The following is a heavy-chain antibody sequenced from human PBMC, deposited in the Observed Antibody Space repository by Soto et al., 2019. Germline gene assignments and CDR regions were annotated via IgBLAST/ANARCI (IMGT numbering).Heavy chain of an antibody. CDR2: ISSTTNYI. CDR1: GFTFTRYS. CDR3: ASDRFRGTYYLRGVTYFFEE. V-gene: IGHV3-21*04. J-gene: IGHJ4*02. D-gene: IGHD1-26*01. Sequence: GSLRLSCAASGFTFTRYSMNWVRQAPGKGLEWVSSISSTTNYIYYADSVKGRFTISRDNAKNSLYLQMNSLRAEDTAVYYCASDRFRGTYYLRGVTYFFEEWGQGAPVTVSS.